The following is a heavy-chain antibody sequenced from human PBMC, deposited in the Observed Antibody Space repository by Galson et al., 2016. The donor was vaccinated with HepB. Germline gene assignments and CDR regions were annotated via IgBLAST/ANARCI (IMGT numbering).Heavy chain of an antibody. J-gene: IGHJ3*02. CDR1: GYTFITYY. V-gene: IGHV1-46*01. CDR3: ARGRPYYDDIGGDAFDI. Sequence: SVKVSCKASGYTFITYYLHWVRQAPGQGLEWMGVINPRGGSTKYAQKFQGRVTMTSDTSTSTFYMDVSSLRPEDTAVFFCARGRPYYDDIGGDAFDIWGQGTMVTVSS. D-gene: IGHD3-22*01. CDR2: INPRGGST.